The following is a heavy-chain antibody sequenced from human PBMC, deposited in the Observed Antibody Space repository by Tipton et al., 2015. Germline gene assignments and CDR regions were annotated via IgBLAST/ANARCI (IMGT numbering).Heavy chain of an antibody. Sequence: TLSLTCAVYGGPLRGFYWSWIRQPPGKGLEWIGEIYHDGGTDYNPSLKSRVTMSIDTSKNQFFLKLRSVTAADTAVYFCARDAGIYDNNGYDSWGRGTLVTVSS. J-gene: IGHJ4*02. D-gene: IGHD3-10*01. CDR2: IYHDGGT. CDR1: GGPLRGFY. CDR3: ARDAGIYDNNGYDS. V-gene: IGHV4-34*01.